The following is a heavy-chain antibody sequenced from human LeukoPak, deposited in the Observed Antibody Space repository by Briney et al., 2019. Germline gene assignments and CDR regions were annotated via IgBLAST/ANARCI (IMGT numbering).Heavy chain of an antibody. CDR2: ISHDGSNK. CDR3: ARALGYCSGGSCYGDYYYGMDV. D-gene: IGHD2-15*01. CDR1: GFTFRHYT. V-gene: IGHV3-30*04. Sequence: GGSLRLSCAASGFTFRHYTMHWVRQAPGKGLEWVAFISHDGSNKYYADSVQGRFTISRDNSKNTLYVQMNSLRAEDTAVYYCARALGYCSGGSCYGDYYYGMDVWGQGTTVTVSS. J-gene: IGHJ6*02.